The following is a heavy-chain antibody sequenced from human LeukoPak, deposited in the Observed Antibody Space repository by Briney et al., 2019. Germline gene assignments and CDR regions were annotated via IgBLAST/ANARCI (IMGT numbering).Heavy chain of an antibody. CDR2: IKQDGSGK. CDR3: AKDQGGFEYCTNGVCYYSERGNWFDP. J-gene: IGHJ5*02. D-gene: IGHD2-8*01. V-gene: IGHV3-7*03. Sequence: GGSLRLSCAATGFTFSNYWMNWVRQAPGRGREGVAIIKQDGSGKLYVDSVKGRFTISRDNSKNTLYLQVNSLRAEDTAVYYCAKDQGGFEYCTNGVCYYSERGNWFDPWGQGTLVTVSS. CDR1: GFTFSNYW.